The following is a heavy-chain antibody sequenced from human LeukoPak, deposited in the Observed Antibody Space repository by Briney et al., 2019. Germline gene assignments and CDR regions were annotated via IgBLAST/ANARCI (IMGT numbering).Heavy chain of an antibody. Sequence: PGGSLRLSCAASGFTFDDYAMHWVRQAPGKGLEWVSHISWDGGSSYYADSVKGRFTISRDNSKNSLYLQMNSLRAEDTALYYCAKDSRDYSSSSSGFDYWGQGTLVTVSS. CDR1: GFTFDDYA. CDR2: ISWDGGSS. J-gene: IGHJ4*02. CDR3: AKDSRDYSSSSSGFDY. V-gene: IGHV3-43D*03. D-gene: IGHD6-6*01.